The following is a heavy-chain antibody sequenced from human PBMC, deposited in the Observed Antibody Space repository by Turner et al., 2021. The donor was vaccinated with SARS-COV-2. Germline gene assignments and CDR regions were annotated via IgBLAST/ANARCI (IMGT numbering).Heavy chain of an antibody. CDR3: ARRSSRLGNWYFDL. V-gene: IGHV4-39*01. Sequence: QLQLQDSGPGLVKPSEALSLTCTVSGGSISSSSYYWGWIRQPPGKGLEWIGSMYYSGSTYYNPSLKSRVTISVDTSKNQFSLKLCSVTAADTAVYYCARRSSRLGNWYFDLWGRGTLVTVSS. D-gene: IGHD2-15*01. CDR1: GGSISSSSYY. J-gene: IGHJ2*01. CDR2: MYYSGST.